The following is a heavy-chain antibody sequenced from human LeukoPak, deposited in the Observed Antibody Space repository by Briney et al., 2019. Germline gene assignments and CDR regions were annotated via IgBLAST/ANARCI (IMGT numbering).Heavy chain of an antibody. CDR1: GFTFSSYS. CDR2: ISSSSSYI. Sequence: GGPLRLSCAASGFTFSSYSMNWVRQAPGKGLEWVSSISSSSSYIYYADSVKGRFTISRDNAKNSLYLQMNSLRAEDTAVYYCAREGTPNGMDVWGQGTTVTVSS. CDR3: AREGTPNGMDV. J-gene: IGHJ6*02. V-gene: IGHV3-21*01.